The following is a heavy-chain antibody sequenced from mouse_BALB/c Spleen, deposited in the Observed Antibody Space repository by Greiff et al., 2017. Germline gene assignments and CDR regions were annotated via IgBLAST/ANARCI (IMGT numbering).Heavy chain of an antibody. CDR1: GFTFTSYW. CDR3: ARGNKITAFAY. CDR2: IDPSDSYT. D-gene: IGHD2-4*01. J-gene: IGHJ3*01. Sequence: QVQLQQPGAELVKPGASVKLSCKASGFTFTSYWMHWVKQRPGQGLEWIGEIDPSDSYTNYKQKFKGKATLTVDKSSSTAYMQLSSLTSEDSAVYYYARGNKITAFAYWGQGTMVTVSA. V-gene: IGHV1-69*02.